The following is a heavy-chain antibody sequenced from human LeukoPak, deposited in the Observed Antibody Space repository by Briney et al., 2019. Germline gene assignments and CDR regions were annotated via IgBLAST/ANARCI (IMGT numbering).Heavy chain of an antibody. J-gene: IGHJ4*02. V-gene: IGHV3-23*01. CDR1: GFTFSSYA. CDR3: AKDINDLSPYYDSSGYYNY. Sequence: PGGSLRLSCAASGFTFSSYAMSWVRQAPGKGLEWVSAISGSGGSTYYADSVKGRFTISRDSSKNTLYLQMNSLRAEDTAVYYCAKDINDLSPYYDSSGYYNYWGQGTLVTVSS. D-gene: IGHD3-22*01. CDR2: ISGSGGST.